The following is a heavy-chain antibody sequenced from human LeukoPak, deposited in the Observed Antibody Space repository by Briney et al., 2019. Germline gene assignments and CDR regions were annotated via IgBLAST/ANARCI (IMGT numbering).Heavy chain of an antibody. V-gene: IGHV1-2*02. CDR3: ARAVGYGSGTYRQYYFDY. CDR1: GYTFTGYY. J-gene: IGHJ4*02. D-gene: IGHD3-10*01. CDR2: INPNSGGT. Sequence: ASVKVSCKASGYTFTGYYMHWVRQAPGQGLEWMGWINPNSGGTNYAQNFQGRVTMSRDTSISTAYMELSRLRSDDTAVYYCARAVGYGSGTYRQYYFDYWGRGTLVTVSS.